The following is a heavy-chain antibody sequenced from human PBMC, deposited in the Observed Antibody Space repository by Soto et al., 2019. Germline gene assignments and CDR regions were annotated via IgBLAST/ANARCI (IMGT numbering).Heavy chain of an antibody. V-gene: IGHV3-23*01. J-gene: IGHJ4*02. CDR1: GFTFDSLA. D-gene: IGHD3-10*01. Sequence: GGSLRLSCAASGFTFDSLAMTWVRQAPGKGLEWVSATSASGGSTYYADSVKGRFTISRDSSKNTLYLQMNSLRAEDTAVYYCARGAVTPDSWGQGTLVTVSS. CDR2: TSASGGST. CDR3: ARGAVTPDS.